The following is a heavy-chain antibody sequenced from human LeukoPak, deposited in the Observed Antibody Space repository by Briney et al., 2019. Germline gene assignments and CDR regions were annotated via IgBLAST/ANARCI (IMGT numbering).Heavy chain of an antibody. CDR1: GFTFSSYA. Sequence: GGSLRLSCAASGFTFSSYAMGWVRQAPGKGLEWVSSISSSSSYISYADSVKGRFTVSRDNAKNSLYLQMNSLRAEDTAVYYCARVRLEALDFWGQGTLVTVSS. V-gene: IGHV3-21*01. CDR3: ARVRLEALDF. J-gene: IGHJ4*02. D-gene: IGHD4-17*01. CDR2: ISSSSSYI.